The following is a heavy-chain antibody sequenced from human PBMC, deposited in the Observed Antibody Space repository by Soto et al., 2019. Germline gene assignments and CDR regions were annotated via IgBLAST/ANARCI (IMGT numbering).Heavy chain of an antibody. Sequence: GGSLRLSCAASGFTFSTYALSWVRQAPGKGLEWVSAISANGQGIYYADSVRGRFTISRDNSKNTIFLHMDSLGAEDTAVYYCAKDRNYPRDQFHYWGQGTLVTVSS. V-gene: IGHV3-23*01. CDR3: AKDRNYPRDQFHY. CDR1: GFTFSTYA. D-gene: IGHD1-7*01. J-gene: IGHJ4*02. CDR2: ISANGQGI.